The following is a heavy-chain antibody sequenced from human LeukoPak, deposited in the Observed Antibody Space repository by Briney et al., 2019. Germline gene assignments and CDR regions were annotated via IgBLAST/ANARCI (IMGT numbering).Heavy chain of an antibody. CDR3: ARARYCSSGNCYKDY. J-gene: IGHJ4*02. CDR2: INGDGSEK. V-gene: IGHV3-7*01. CDR1: GFTFGTYW. Sequence: GGSLRLSCAASGFTFGTYWMSWVRQAPGKGLEWVANINGDGSEKYFAGSVKGRFTISRDNARNSLFLQMNSLRAEDTAVYYCARARYCSSGNCYKDYWGQGILVTVSS. D-gene: IGHD2-15*01.